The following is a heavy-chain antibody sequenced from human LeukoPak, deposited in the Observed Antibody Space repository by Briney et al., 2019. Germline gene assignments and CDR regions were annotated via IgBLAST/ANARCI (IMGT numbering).Heavy chain of an antibody. Sequence: PSETLSLTCAVYGGSFSGYYWSWIRQPPGMGLEWIGEINHSGSTNYNPSLKSRVTISVDTSKNQFSLKLSSVTAADTAVYSCARAYYDILTGYYLGDFWGQGTLVTVSS. CDR3: ARAYYDILTGYYLGDF. CDR1: GGSFSGYY. D-gene: IGHD3-9*01. CDR2: INHSGST. J-gene: IGHJ4*02. V-gene: IGHV4-34*01.